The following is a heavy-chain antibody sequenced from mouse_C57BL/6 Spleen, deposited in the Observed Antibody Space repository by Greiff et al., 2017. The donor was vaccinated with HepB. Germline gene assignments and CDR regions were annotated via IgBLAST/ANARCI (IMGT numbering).Heavy chain of an antibody. CDR2: IDPSDSYT. V-gene: IGHV1-69*01. Sequence: QVQLQQSGAELVMPGASVKLSCKASGYTFTSYWMHWVKQRPGQGLEWIGEIDPSDSYTNYNQKFKGKSTLTVDKSSSTAYMQLSSLTSEDSAVYYCASQGRGSSYGLAYWGQGTLVTVSA. J-gene: IGHJ3*01. CDR1: GYTFTSYW. CDR3: ASQGRGSSYGLAY. D-gene: IGHD1-1*01.